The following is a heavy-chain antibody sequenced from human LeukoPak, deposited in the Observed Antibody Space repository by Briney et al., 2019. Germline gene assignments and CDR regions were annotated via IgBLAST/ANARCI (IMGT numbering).Heavy chain of an antibody. Sequence: PSETLSLTCTVPGGSISSGSYYWSWIRQPAGKGLEWIGRIYTSGSTNYNPSLKSRVTISVDTSKNQFSLKLSSVTAADTAVYYCARVNNWNYLDAFDIWGQGTMVTVSS. V-gene: IGHV4-61*02. J-gene: IGHJ3*02. CDR1: GGSISSGSYY. D-gene: IGHD1-7*01. CDR3: ARVNNWNYLDAFDI. CDR2: IYTSGST.